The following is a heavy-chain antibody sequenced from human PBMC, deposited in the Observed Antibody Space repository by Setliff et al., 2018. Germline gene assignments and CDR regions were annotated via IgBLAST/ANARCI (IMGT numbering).Heavy chain of an antibody. CDR3: ARGYYNFLSGYYTPYYFDY. V-gene: IGHV4-59*01. J-gene: IGHJ4*02. D-gene: IGHD3-3*01. CDR2: IHYSGST. Sequence: SETLSLTCTVSGGSISTFYWSWIRQSPEKGLEWIAYIHYSGSTNQNPSLKSRVTISIDTSKNQFSLKLSSVTAADTAVYFCARGYYNFLSGYYTPYYFDYWGQGTLVTVSS. CDR1: GGSISTFY.